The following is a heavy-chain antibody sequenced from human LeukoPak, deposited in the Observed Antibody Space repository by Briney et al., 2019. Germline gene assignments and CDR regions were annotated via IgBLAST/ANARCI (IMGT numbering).Heavy chain of an antibody. V-gene: IGHV3-30*02. CDR1: GFTFSTYG. Sequence: GGSLRLSCAASGFTFSTYGMHWVRQAPGKGLEWVAFIWYDRSNKYYADSVKGRFTISRDNSKNTLYLQMNSLRAEDTAVYYCAKDGGYGPDYWGQGTLVTVSS. J-gene: IGHJ4*02. CDR3: AKDGGYGPDY. D-gene: IGHD2-15*01. CDR2: IWYDRSNK.